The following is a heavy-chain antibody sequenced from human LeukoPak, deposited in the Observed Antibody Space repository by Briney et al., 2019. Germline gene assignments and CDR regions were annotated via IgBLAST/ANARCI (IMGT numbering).Heavy chain of an antibody. V-gene: IGHV1-46*03. CDR2: INPSGGST. CDR1: GYTFTSYY. J-gene: IGHJ6*02. D-gene: IGHD3-22*01. CDR3: ALTTYYYDSSGYKGNAFYYGMDV. Sequence: ASVKVSCKASGYTFTSYYMHWVRQAPGQGLEWMGIINPSGGSTSYAQKFQGRVTITADESTSTAYMELSSLRSEDTAVYYCALTTYYYDSSGYKGNAFYYGMDVWGQGTTVTVSS.